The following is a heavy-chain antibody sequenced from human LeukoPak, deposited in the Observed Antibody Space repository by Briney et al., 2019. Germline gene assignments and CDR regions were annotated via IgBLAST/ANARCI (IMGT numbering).Heavy chain of an antibody. Sequence: GGSLRLSCAASGFTFSNAWMSWVRQAPGKGLEWVGRIKSKTDGGTTDYDAPVKGRFTISRDDSKNTLYLQMNSLKTEDTAVYYCISRTLLAAAGTDFDYWGQGTLVTVSS. J-gene: IGHJ4*02. V-gene: IGHV3-15*01. CDR3: ISRTLLAAAGTDFDY. D-gene: IGHD6-13*01. CDR2: IKSKTDGGTT. CDR1: GFTFSNAW.